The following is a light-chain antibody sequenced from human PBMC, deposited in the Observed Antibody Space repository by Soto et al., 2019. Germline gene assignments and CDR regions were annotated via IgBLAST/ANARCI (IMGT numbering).Light chain of an antibody. J-gene: IGLJ2*01. Sequence: QSALTQPASVSGSPGQSITISCTGTSSDVGSYNLVSWYQQHPGKAPKLMIYEGSKRPSGVSNRFSGSKSGNTASLTISGLQAEDEAAYYCCSYAGSSTDVVFGGGTKVTVL. CDR3: CSYAGSSTDVV. CDR1: SSDVGSYNL. V-gene: IGLV2-23*01. CDR2: EGS.